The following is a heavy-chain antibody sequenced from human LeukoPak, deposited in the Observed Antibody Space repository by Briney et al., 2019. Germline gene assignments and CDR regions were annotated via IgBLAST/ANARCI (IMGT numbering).Heavy chain of an antibody. D-gene: IGHD2-8*02. V-gene: IGHV1-18*01. Sequence: ASVKVSCKASGYTFTSYGISWVRQAPGQGLEWMGWISAYNGNTNYAQKLQGRVTMTTDTSTSTAYMELRSLRSDDTAVYYCARMNSFQRWPRWSTYNWFDPWGQGTLVTVSS. CDR2: ISAYNGNT. CDR1: GYTFTSYG. CDR3: ARMNSFQRWPRWSTYNWFDP. J-gene: IGHJ5*02.